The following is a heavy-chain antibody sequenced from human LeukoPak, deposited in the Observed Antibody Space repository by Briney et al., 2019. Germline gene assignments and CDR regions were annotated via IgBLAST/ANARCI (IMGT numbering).Heavy chain of an antibody. D-gene: IGHD2-2*01. CDR1: GFTFSSYA. V-gene: IGHV3-23*01. J-gene: IGHJ4*02. CDR2: ISGSGGST. Sequence: GGSLRLSCAASGFTFSSYAMSWVRQAPGKGLEWVSAISGSGGSTYYADSVEGRFTISRDNSKNTLYLQMNSLRAEDTAVYYCAKDPSRGSRTFDYWGQGTLVTVSS. CDR3: AKDPSRGSRTFDY.